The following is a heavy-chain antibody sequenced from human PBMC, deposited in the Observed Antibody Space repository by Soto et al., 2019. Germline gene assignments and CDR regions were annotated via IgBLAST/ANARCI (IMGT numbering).Heavy chain of an antibody. D-gene: IGHD6-6*01. CDR3: ARGSSTAGLYYGMDV. Sequence: SETLSLTCTVSGGSISSYYWSWIRQPPGKGLERIGYIFYSGSTNYNPSLKSRVTISVDTSKNKLSLKLSSVTAAVTAVYYCARGSSTAGLYYGMDVWGQGTTVTVS. CDR2: IFYSGST. J-gene: IGHJ6*02. V-gene: IGHV4-59*12. CDR1: GGSISSYY.